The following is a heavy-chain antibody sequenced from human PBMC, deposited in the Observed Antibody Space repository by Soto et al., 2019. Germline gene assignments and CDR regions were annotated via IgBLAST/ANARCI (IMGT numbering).Heavy chain of an antibody. Sequence: AGGSLRLSCAASGVTFSSYWMSWVRQAPGKGLEWVANIKQDGSEKYYVDSVKGRFTISRDNAKNSLYLQMNSLRAEDTAVYYCARVPYNYDILTGYCDYWGQGTLVTVSS. D-gene: IGHD3-9*01. CDR2: IKQDGSEK. V-gene: IGHV3-7*05. CDR3: ARVPYNYDILTGYCDY. CDR1: GVTFSSYW. J-gene: IGHJ4*02.